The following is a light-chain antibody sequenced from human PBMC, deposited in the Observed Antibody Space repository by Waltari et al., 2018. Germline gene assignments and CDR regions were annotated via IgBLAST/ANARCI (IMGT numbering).Light chain of an antibody. J-gene: IGLJ2*01. CDR1: RSNIGINP. V-gene: IGLV1-44*01. Sequence: QSVLTQPPSASGTPGQRVSISCSGSRSNIGINPVSWYQSLPGTAPKLMMYEVNKRPSGVPDRLSGSTSGNAASLAVSGLQAEDDADYFCSSYAGKNNVVFGGGTKLTVL. CDR2: EVN. CDR3: SSYAGKNNVV.